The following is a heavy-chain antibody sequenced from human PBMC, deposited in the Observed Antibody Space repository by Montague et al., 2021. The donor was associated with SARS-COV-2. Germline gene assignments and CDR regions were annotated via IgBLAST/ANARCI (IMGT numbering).Heavy chain of an antibody. Sequence: SETLSLTCTVSGGSTSSTSYYWGWISQPPAKALEWIGSIYYSGRTSYKSSFKTRVTISVDTSKNQLSLRLSSLTAADTAVYYCARHITGSGNAFDIWGQGKMVTVSS. CDR1: GGSTSSTSYY. CDR2: IYYSGRT. J-gene: IGHJ3*02. CDR3: ARHITGSGNAFDI. D-gene: IGHD3-10*01. V-gene: IGHV4-39*01.